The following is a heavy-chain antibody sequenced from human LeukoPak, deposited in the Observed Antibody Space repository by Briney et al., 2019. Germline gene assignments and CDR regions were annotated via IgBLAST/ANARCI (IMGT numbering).Heavy chain of an antibody. CDR1: GGSISSSGYS. CDR3: ARERLNYDYVWGSYRHDAFDI. J-gene: IGHJ3*02. Sequence: SETLSLTCAVSGGSISSSGYSWSWIRQPPGKGLEWIGYIYHSGSTYYNPSLKSRVTISVDRSKNQFSLKLSSVTAADTAVYYCARERLNYDYVWGSYRHDAFDIWGQGTMVTVSS. D-gene: IGHD3-16*02. V-gene: IGHV4-30-2*01. CDR2: IYHSGST.